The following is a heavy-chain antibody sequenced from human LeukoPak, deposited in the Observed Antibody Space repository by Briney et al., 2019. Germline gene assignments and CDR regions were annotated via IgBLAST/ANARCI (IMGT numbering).Heavy chain of an antibody. CDR1: GFTFDGYA. CDR3: ARGGGYRHGSFDY. V-gene: IGHV3-74*01. Sequence: GGSLRLSCAASGFTFDGYAMHWVRQAPGKGLEWVSRINRGGSSTSYADSVKGRFTISRDNAKNTLYLQMNSPRAEVTAVYYCARGGGYRHGSFDYWGQGTLVTVSS. D-gene: IGHD5-18*01. J-gene: IGHJ4*02. CDR2: INRGGSST.